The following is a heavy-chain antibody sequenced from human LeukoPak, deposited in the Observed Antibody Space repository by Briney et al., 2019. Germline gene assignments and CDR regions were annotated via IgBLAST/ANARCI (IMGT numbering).Heavy chain of an antibody. V-gene: IGHV4-39*07. J-gene: IGHJ1*01. CDR3: ARGPRLPRYFQH. Sequence: SETLSLTCTVSGGSISSSSYYWGWIRQPPGKGLEWIGSIYYSGSTYYNPSLKSRVTISVDTSKNQFSLKLSSVTAADTAVYYCARGPRLPRYFQHWGQGTLVTVSS. CDR1: GGSISSSSYY. CDR2: IYYSGST. D-gene: IGHD5-12*01.